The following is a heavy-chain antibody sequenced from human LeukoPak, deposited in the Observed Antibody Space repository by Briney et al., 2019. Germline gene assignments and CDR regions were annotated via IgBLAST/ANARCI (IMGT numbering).Heavy chain of an antibody. J-gene: IGHJ4*02. CDR2: ISSSGGST. CDR3: VGIYYDPSYYFDY. CDR1: EFTFSSYA. V-gene: IGHV3-64D*06. Sequence: GGSLRLSCSASEFTFSSYAMYWVRQAPGKGLEYVSAISSSGGSTYYADSVKGRFTISRDNSKSTLYLQMSSLRAEDTAVYFCVGIYYDPSYYFDYWGQGTLVTVSS. D-gene: IGHD3-3*01.